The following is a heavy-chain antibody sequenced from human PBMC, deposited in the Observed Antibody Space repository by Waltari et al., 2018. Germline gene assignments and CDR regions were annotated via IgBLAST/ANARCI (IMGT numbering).Heavy chain of an antibody. Sequence: EVQLVQSGAEVKKPGATVNISCKASAYTFTYYYMHWVQQATGKGLDGMSRVDPEDGETIYAEKFQGRVTITADTSTDTAYMELSSLRSEDTAVYYCATGVVVGELTWGQGTLVTVSS. J-gene: IGHJ5*02. CDR3: ATGVVVGELT. D-gene: IGHD1-26*01. CDR2: VDPEDGET. V-gene: IGHV1-69-2*01. CDR1: AYTFTYYY.